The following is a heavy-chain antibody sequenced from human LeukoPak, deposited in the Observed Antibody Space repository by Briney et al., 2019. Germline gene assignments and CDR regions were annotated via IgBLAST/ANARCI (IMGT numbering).Heavy chain of an antibody. V-gene: IGHV3-15*01. D-gene: IGHD3-10*01. CDR2: IKSKPDGETI. J-gene: IGHJ4*02. CDR1: GFTFSNAW. Sequence: GVSLRLSCVGSGFTFSNAWMTWVRQAPGKGLEWVARIKSKPDGETIDYAAPVKGRFTISRDDSKNTVYLQMNSLNSEDTAVYYCTTGTMVRGGPGFDYWGQGTLVIVSS. CDR3: TTGTMVRGGPGFDY.